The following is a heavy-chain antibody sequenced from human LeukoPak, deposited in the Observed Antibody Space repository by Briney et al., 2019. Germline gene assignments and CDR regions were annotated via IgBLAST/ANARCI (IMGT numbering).Heavy chain of an antibody. CDR3: ARAGRAMIVVPSYYFDY. CDR2: IIPIFGTA. CDR1: GGTFSSYA. Sequence: ASVKVSCKASGGTFSSYAISWVRQAPGQGLEWMGGIIPIFGTANYAQKFQGRVTITADESTNTAYMELSSLRSEDTAVYYCARAGRAMIVVPSYYFDYWGQGTLVTVSS. V-gene: IGHV1-69*13. J-gene: IGHJ4*02. D-gene: IGHD3-22*01.